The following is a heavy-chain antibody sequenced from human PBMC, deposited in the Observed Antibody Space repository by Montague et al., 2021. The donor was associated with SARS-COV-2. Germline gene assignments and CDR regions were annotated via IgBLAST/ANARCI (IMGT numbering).Heavy chain of an antibody. CDR3: AKSRGIRYDSSGYYYPLDY. D-gene: IGHD3-22*01. Sequence: SLRLSCAASGFTFSSYAMSWVRQAPGKGLEWVSVIYSGGSSTYYADSVKGRFTISRDNSKNTLYLQMNSLRAEDTAVYYCAKSRGIRYDSSGYYYPLDYCGQGTLVTVSS. CDR2: IYSGGSST. J-gene: IGHJ4*02. CDR1: GFTFSSYA. V-gene: IGHV3-23*03.